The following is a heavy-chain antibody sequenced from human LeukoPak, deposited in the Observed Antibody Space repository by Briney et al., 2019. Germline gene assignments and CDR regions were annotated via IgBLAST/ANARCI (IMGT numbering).Heavy chain of an antibody. J-gene: IGHJ3*02. Sequence: GGSLRLSCAASGFTFSSYWMSWVRQAPGKGLEWVANINQDGSEKNYVDSVKGRFTISRDNSKNTLYLQMNSLRAEDTAVYYCARDGGYGGNPNDAFDMWGQGTMVTVSS. CDR3: ARDGGYGGNPNDAFDM. CDR1: GFTFSSYW. CDR2: INQDGSEK. V-gene: IGHV3-7*01. D-gene: IGHD4-23*01.